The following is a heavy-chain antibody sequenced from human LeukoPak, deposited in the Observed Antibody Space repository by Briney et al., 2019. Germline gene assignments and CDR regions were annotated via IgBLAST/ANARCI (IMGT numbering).Heavy chain of an antibody. Sequence: SCKASGFTFSGYYMHWVRQAPGKGLEWVAVISYDGSNKYYADSVKGRFTISRDNSKNTLYLQMNSLRAEDTAVYYCAKEGGSRYYYYGMDVWGQGTTVTVSS. CDR2: ISYDGSNK. CDR1: GFTFSGYY. D-gene: IGHD1-26*01. V-gene: IGHV3-30*18. J-gene: IGHJ6*02. CDR3: AKEGGSRYYYYGMDV.